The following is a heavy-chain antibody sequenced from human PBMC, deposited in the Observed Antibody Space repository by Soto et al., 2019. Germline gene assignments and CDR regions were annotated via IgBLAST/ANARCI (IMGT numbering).Heavy chain of an antibody. Sequence: ASVKVSCKASGYTFTSYGISWVRQAPGQGLEWMGWISAYNGNTNYAQKLQGRVTMTTDTSTSTAYMELRSLRSDDTAVYYCATPTPLRGAMITNINFDFWGQGTPVTVSS. CDR3: ATPTPLRGAMITNINFDF. CDR1: GYTFTSYG. V-gene: IGHV1-18*01. D-gene: IGHD3-10*01. J-gene: IGHJ4*02. CDR2: ISAYNGNT.